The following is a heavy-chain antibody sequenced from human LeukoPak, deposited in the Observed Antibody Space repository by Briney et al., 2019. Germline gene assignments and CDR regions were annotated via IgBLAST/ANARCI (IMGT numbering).Heavy chain of an antibody. CDR2: ISWNSGSI. D-gene: IGHD3-22*01. CDR3: AKDEGDSGESINFDY. CDR1: GFTFDDYA. V-gene: IGHV3-9*01. Sequence: GGSLRLSCAASGFTFDDYAMHWVRQAPGKGLEWVSGISWNSGSIGYADSVKGRFTISRDNAKNSLYLQMNSLRAEDTALYYCAKDEGDSGESINFDYWGQGTLVTVSS. J-gene: IGHJ4*02.